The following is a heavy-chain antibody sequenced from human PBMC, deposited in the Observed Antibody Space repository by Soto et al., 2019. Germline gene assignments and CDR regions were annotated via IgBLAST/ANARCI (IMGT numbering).Heavy chain of an antibody. V-gene: IGHV3-30-3*01. CDR2: ISYDGSNK. CDR1: GFTFSSYA. CDR3: ARVPPTYYYGSGRSNWFDP. J-gene: IGHJ5*02. D-gene: IGHD3-10*01. Sequence: QVQLVESGGGVVQPGRSLRLSCAASGFTFSSYAMHWVRQAPGKGLEWVAVISYDGSNKYYADSVKGRFTISRDNSKNTLYLQMNSLRAEDTAVYYCARVPPTYYYGSGRSNWFDPWGQGTLVTVSS.